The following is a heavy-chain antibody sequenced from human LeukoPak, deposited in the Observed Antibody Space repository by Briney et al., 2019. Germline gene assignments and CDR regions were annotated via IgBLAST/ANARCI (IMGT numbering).Heavy chain of an antibody. CDR3: AQEGHGSGSYYLLY. V-gene: IGHV3-23*01. Sequence: GGSLRPSCSASGFTFSRYAMSWVRQPPGKGLEWVSAISVTGGSTFYADSVKGRFTVSRDNSKNTLFLQMNRLRADDTAVYYCAQEGHGSGSYYLLYWGQGTLVTVSS. CDR2: ISVTGGST. D-gene: IGHD3-10*01. CDR1: GFTFSRYA. J-gene: IGHJ4*02.